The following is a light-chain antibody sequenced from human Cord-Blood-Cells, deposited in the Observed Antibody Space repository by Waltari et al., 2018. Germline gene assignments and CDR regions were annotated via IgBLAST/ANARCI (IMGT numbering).Light chain of an antibody. V-gene: IGLV2-14*01. J-gene: IGLJ1*01. CDR2: EVS. CDR1: SSDVGGYNY. Sequence: QSALTQPASVSGSPGQSITISCTGTSSDVGGYNYVSWYQQHPGKAPKLMMYEVSNRPSGVSNLFSGTKSGNTASLTSSGLQAEDEADYYCSSYTSSSTYVFGTGTKVTVL. CDR3: SSYTSSSTYV.